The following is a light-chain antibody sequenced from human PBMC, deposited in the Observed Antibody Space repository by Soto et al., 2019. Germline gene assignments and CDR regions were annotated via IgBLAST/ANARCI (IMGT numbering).Light chain of an antibody. CDR1: QRINSY. V-gene: IGKV1-39*01. CDR3: QQSSRTPIT. CDR2: GAS. J-gene: IGKJ5*01. Sequence: IQMTQSPSSLSASVGDRVTISCRTSQRINSYLNWYQQKPGEAPTLLIYGASSLQSGVPSRFSGSGSGTDFTLAINSLQPEDFATYYCQQSSRTPITFGQGTRLEI.